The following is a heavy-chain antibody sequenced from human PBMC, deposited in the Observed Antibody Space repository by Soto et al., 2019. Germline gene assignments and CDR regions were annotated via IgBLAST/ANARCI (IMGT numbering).Heavy chain of an antibody. CDR1: GFTFSNYC. CDR2: INSDGSST. Sequence: XGSLRLPFAASGFTFSNYCMHWVRQAPGKGLVWVSRINSDGSSTSYADSVKGRFTISRDNARTTLYLQMNSLRPEDTAVYYCARDGFRGYDTGGGFDPWGQGTLVTVST. J-gene: IGHJ5*02. CDR3: ARDGFRGYDTGGGFDP. D-gene: IGHD5-12*01. V-gene: IGHV3-74*01.